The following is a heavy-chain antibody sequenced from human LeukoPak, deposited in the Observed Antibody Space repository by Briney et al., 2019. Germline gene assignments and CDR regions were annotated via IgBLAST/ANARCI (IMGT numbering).Heavy chain of an antibody. V-gene: IGHV4-34*01. Sequence: SETLSLTCAVYGGSFSGYYWSWIRQPPGKGLEWIGEINHSGSTNYNPSLKSRVTISVDTSKNQFSLKLSSVTAADTAVYYCASYYYDSSGYYPGYWGQGTLVTVSS. CDR1: GGSFSGYY. CDR2: INHSGST. CDR3: ASYYYDSSGYYPGY. J-gene: IGHJ4*02. D-gene: IGHD3-22*01.